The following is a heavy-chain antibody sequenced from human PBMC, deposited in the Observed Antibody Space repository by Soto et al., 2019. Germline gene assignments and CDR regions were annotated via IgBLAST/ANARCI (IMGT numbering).Heavy chain of an antibody. J-gene: IGHJ4*01. Sequence: SETLSLTCTVSGYSISRGSYWAWIRQPPGKGPEWIASIYHGGTTFYNPSLKSRITISVDTSNNQFSLKLTSVTAADTAVYYCARVHVMVVAGNNFDYWGHGTLVTVSS. CDR1: GYSISRGSY. V-gene: IGHV4-38-2*02. CDR2: IYHGGTT. CDR3: ARVHVMVVAGNNFDY. D-gene: IGHD6-19*01.